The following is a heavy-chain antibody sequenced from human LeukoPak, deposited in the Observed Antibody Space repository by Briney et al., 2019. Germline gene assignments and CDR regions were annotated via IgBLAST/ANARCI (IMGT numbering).Heavy chain of an antibody. V-gene: IGHV1-58*01. CDR2: IVIANGNT. J-gene: IGHJ4*02. D-gene: IGHD3-9*01. CDR3: AEDDDFLTGSYDFDY. CDR1: GFTFARSA. Sequence: GTSLKVSCKASGFTFARSAVLWVRQARGQRPEWIGWIVIANGNTNYAQKFQERLTITRAMSTSTAYMELSSLRSEDTAVYYCAEDDDFLTGSYDFDYWGQGTVVTVSS.